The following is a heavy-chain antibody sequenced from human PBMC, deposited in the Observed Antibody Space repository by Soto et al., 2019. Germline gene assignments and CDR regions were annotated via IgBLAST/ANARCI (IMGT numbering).Heavy chain of an antibody. D-gene: IGHD4-17*01. V-gene: IGHV4-59*08. CDR2: IYYSGSP. CDR3: ARRYYGDYWYFDL. Sequence: PSETLSLTCTVSGGSISSYYWSWIRQPPGKGLEWIGYIYYSGSPNYSPSLESRVTISEDTSKNQFSLKLSSVTAADTAVYYCARRYYGDYWYFDLWGRGTLVTVSS. CDR1: GGSISSYY. J-gene: IGHJ2*01.